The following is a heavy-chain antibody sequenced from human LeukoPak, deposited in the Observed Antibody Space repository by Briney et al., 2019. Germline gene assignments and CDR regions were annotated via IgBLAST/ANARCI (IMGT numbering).Heavy chain of an antibody. D-gene: IGHD6-13*01. V-gene: IGHV4-59*01. CDR2: IYYSGST. CDR3: ARDRAAAELYYYYGMDV. CDR1: GGSISSYY. Sequence: PSETLSLTCTVSGGSISSYYWSWIRQPPGKGLEWIGYIYYSGSTNYNPSLKSRVTISVDTSKNQFSLKLSSVTAADTAVYYCARDRAAAELYYYYGMDVWGQGTTVTVSS. J-gene: IGHJ6*02.